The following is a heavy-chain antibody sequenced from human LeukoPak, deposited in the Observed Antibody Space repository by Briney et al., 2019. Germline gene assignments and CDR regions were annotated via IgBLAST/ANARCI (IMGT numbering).Heavy chain of an antibody. J-gene: IGHJ4*02. V-gene: IGHV3-23*01. CDR2: ISGSGGGT. CDR1: GFTFSSYA. CDR3: AKDLNIVVVPAAHDDY. Sequence: PGGSLRLSCAASGFTFSSYAMSWVRQAPGKGLEWVSAISGSGGGTYYADSVKGRFTISRDNSKNTLYLQMNSLRAEDTAVYYCAKDLNIVVVPAAHDDYWGQGTLVTVSS. D-gene: IGHD2-2*01.